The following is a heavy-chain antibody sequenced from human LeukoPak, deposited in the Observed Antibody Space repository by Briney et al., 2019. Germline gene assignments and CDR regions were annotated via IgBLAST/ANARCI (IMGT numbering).Heavy chain of an antibody. Sequence: SETLSLTCAVYGGSFSGYYWSWIRQPPGKGLEWIGEINHSGSTNYNPSLKSRVTISVDTSKNQFSLKLSSVTAADTAVHYCAREQDIVVLVAATVFLGAFYYWGQGTLVTVSS. CDR2: INHSGST. J-gene: IGHJ4*02. V-gene: IGHV4-34*01. CDR1: GGSFSGYY. CDR3: AREQDIVVLVAATVFLGAFYY. D-gene: IGHD2-15*01.